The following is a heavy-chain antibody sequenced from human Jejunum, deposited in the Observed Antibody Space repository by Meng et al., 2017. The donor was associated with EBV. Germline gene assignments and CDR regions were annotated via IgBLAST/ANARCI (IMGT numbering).Heavy chain of an antibody. V-gene: IGHV3-30*18. D-gene: IGHD6-13*01. J-gene: IGHJ4*02. Sequence: QVHVVESGGGVVQPGRSLRLSCAASGFSFSDYAMHWVRQAPGKGLEWVSVISYDASNIYYADSVKGRFTISRDNSKNTLYLQMNSLRAEDTAVYYCAKGGSYSSSWYLDYWGQGALVTVSS. CDR3: AKGGSYSSSWYLDY. CDR1: GFSFSDYA. CDR2: ISYDASNI.